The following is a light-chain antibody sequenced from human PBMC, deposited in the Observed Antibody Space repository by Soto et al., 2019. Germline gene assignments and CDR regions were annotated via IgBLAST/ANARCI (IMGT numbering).Light chain of an antibody. CDR1: QRVSSNY. V-gene: IGKV3-20*01. Sequence: EIVMTQSPGTLSLSPGETATLSCRASQRVSSNYVAWFHQKPGQAPRLLIYGASSRATGVPDRFSTSGSGTDFTLTISRLEPEDFAVYYCQQYGRSPCTFGPGTKVDIK. CDR2: GAS. CDR3: QQYGRSPCT. J-gene: IGKJ3*01.